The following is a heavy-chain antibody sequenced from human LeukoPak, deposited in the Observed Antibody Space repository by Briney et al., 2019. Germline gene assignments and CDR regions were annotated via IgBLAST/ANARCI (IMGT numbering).Heavy chain of an antibody. J-gene: IGHJ4*02. D-gene: IGHD4-17*01. CDR3: ARQGYGDYIMDY. CDR1: GYTFTSYY. Sequence: ASVTVSCKASGYTFTSYYMHWVRQAPGQGLEWMGIINPSGGSTSYAQKFQGRVTMTRDTSTSTVYMELSSLRSEDTAVYYCARQGYGDYIMDYWGQGTLVTVSS. V-gene: IGHV1-46*01. CDR2: INPSGGST.